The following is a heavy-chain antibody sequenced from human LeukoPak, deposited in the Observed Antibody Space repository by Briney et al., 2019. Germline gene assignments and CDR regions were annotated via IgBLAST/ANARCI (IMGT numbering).Heavy chain of an antibody. V-gene: IGHV1-18*01. D-gene: IGHD6-13*01. CDR2: ISAYNDNT. CDR3: ARDWYSSSFGAYYYYGMDV. Sequence: EASVKVSCKASGYTFTSYGISWVRQAPGQGLEWMGWISAYNDNTNYAQKYQGRVTMTTDTSTSAAYMELRSLRSDDTAVYYCARDWYSSSFGAYYYYGMDVWGQGTTVTVSS. J-gene: IGHJ6*02. CDR1: GYTFTSYG.